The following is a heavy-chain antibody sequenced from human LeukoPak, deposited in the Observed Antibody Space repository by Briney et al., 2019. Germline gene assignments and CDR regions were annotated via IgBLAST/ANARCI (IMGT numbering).Heavy chain of an antibody. CDR2: IFYSGST. J-gene: IGHJ3*02. CDR3: ARDQLGDAFDI. Sequence: SETLSLTCNVSGDSMSSGIYYWSWIRQSPGKGLEWIGYIFYSGSTNYNPSLKSRVTMSLDTSKNQFSLRLSSVTVADTAVYYCARDQLGDAFDIWGQGTMVTVSS. D-gene: IGHD3-16*01. CDR1: GDSMSSGIYY. V-gene: IGHV4-61*01.